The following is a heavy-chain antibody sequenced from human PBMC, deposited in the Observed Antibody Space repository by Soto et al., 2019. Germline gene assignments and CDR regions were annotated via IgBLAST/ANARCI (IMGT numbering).Heavy chain of an antibody. D-gene: IGHD6-13*01. CDR3: ARDPASIAASGLYFDY. CDR1: GYTFTGYY. CDR2: INPNSGGT. V-gene: IGHV1-2*04. J-gene: IGHJ4*02. Sequence: ASVKVSCKASGYTFTGYYMHWVRQAPGQGLEWMGWINPNSGGTNYAQKFQGWVTMTRDTSISTAYMELSRLRSDDTAVYYCARDPASIAASGLYFDYCGQGTLVTVYS.